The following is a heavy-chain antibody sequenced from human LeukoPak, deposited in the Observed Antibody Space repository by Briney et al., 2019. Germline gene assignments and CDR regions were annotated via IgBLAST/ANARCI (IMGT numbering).Heavy chain of an antibody. V-gene: IGHV3-49*04. CDR1: GFTFGDHA. CDR2: IRSKAYGGTT. J-gene: IGHJ6*02. D-gene: IGHD5-18*01. Sequence: GRSLRLSCTASGFTFGDHAMSWVRQAPGKGLEWVGFIRSKAYGGTTEYAASVKGRFIIARDDSKSIAYLQMSSLKTEDTAVYYCSRGPTQLWLYSGMDVWGQGTTVIVSS. CDR3: SRGPTQLWLYSGMDV.